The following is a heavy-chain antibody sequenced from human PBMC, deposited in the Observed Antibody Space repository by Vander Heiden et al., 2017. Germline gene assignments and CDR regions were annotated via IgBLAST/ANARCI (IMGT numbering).Heavy chain of an antibody. Sequence: EVQLVESGGGLVKHGGPLRLSCAAAGFTFSGYSMNLVRQAPGKGLEWVSSISSSSSYIYYADSVKGRFTISRDNAKNSLYLQMNSLRAEDTAVYYCARDEGYSYGTFDFDYWGQGTLVTVSS. CDR2: ISSSSSYI. CDR1: GFTFSGYS. CDR3: ARDEGYSYGTFDFDY. V-gene: IGHV3-21*01. J-gene: IGHJ4*02. D-gene: IGHD5-18*01.